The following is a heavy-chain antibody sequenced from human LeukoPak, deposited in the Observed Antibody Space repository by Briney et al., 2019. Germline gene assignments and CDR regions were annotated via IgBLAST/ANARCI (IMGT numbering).Heavy chain of an antibody. CDR1: GFTLSSYW. V-gene: IGHV3-7*01. CDR3: ARANAAGLDV. Sequence: GGPLRLSCAASGFTLSSYWMSWVRQAPGKGLEWVTNIKQDGSEKYYVDSVKGRFTISRDNAKNSLYLHMNSLRAEDTAVYYCARANAAGLDVWGQGTTVTVSS. CDR2: IKQDGSEK. J-gene: IGHJ6*02. D-gene: IGHD6-13*01.